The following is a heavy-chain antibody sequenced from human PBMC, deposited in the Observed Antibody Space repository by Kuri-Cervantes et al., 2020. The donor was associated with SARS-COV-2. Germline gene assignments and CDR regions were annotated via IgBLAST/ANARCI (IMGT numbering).Heavy chain of an antibody. CDR3: AKDRIAAAGLKGDYMDV. D-gene: IGHD6-13*01. CDR1: GFTFSNAW. V-gene: IGHV3-15*01. Sequence: GESLKISCAASGFTFSNAWMSWVRQAPGKGLEWVGRIKSKTDGGTTDYAAPVKGRFTISRDDSKNTLYLQMNSLRAEDTAVYYCAKDRIAAAGLKGDYMDVWGKGTTVTVSS. CDR2: IKSKTDGGTT. J-gene: IGHJ6*03.